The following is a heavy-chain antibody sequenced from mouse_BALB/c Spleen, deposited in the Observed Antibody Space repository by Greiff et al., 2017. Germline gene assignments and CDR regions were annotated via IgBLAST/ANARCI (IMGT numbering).Heavy chain of an antibody. D-gene: IGHD2-1*01. CDR3: ARSSYGNFYAMDY. Sequence: EVKLVESGGGLVQPGGSRKLSCAASGFTFSSFGMHWVRQAPEKGLEWVAYISSGSSTIYYADTVKGRFTISRDNPKNTLFLQMTSLRSEDTAMYYCARSSYGNFYAMDYWGQGTSVTVSS. V-gene: IGHV5-17*02. CDR2: ISSGSSTI. CDR1: GFTFSSFG. J-gene: IGHJ4*01.